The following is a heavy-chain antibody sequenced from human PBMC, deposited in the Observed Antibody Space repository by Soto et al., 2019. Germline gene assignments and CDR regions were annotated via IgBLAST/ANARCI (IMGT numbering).Heavy chain of an antibody. CDR2: IWYDGSNK. CDR1: GFTFSSYG. J-gene: IGHJ4*02. Sequence: GGSLRLSCAASGFTFSSYGMHWVRQAPGKGLEWVAVIWYDGSNKYYADSVKGRFTISRDNSKNTLYLQMNSLRAEDTAVYYCAKDRELRFLEWFLFDYWGQGTLVTVSS. V-gene: IGHV3-33*06. D-gene: IGHD3-3*01. CDR3: AKDRELRFLEWFLFDY.